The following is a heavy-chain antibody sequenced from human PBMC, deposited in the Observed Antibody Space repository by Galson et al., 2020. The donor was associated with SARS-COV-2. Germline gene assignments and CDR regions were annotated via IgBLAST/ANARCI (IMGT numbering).Heavy chain of an antibody. CDR1: GFTFSSYA. V-gene: IGHV3-30-3*01. Sequence: TGGSLRLSCAASGFTFSSYAMHWVRQAPGKGLEWVAVISYDGSNKYYADSVKGRFTISRDNSKNTLYLQMNSLRAEDTAVYYCARTFSGYYSDAFDIWGQGTMVTGSS. CDR2: ISYDGSNK. CDR3: ARTFSGYYSDAFDI. D-gene: IGHD3-22*01. J-gene: IGHJ3*02.